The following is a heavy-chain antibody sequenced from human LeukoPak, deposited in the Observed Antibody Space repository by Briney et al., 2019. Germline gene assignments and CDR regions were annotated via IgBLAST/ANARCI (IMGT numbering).Heavy chain of an antibody. J-gene: IGHJ4*02. CDR2: ISHSGST. V-gene: IGHV4-34*01. CDR1: GGSFSGYY. CDR3: ARRCSSTSCYNY. Sequence: SETLSLTCAVYGGSFSGYYWSWIRKPPGKGLELIGEISHSGSTKYNPSLKSRVTISVDTSKNQFSLKLSSVTAADTAVYYCARRCSSTSCYNYWGQGTLVTVSS. D-gene: IGHD2-2*02.